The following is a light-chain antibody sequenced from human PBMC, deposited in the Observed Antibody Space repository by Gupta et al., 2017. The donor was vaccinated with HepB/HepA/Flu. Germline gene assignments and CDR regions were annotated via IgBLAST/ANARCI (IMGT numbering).Light chain of an antibody. J-gene: IGLJ2*01. CDR1: SSNIGSNY. Sequence: QSVLTQPPSASGTPGQRVTLPCSGSSSNIGSNYVYWYQQLPGTAPKLLIYRNTQRPSGVPDRFSGSKSGTSASLAISGLRSEDEADYYCAAWDDSLSGPVFGGGTKLTVL. CDR3: AAWDDSLSGPV. CDR2: RNT. V-gene: IGLV1-47*01.